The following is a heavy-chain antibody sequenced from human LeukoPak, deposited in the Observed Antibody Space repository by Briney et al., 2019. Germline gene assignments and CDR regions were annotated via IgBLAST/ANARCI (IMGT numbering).Heavy chain of an antibody. CDR1: GGSISSGSYY. D-gene: IGHD4-23*01. J-gene: IGHJ4*02. Sequence: PSQTLSLTCTVSGGSISSGSYYWSWIRQPAGKGLEWIGRIYISGSTNYNPSLKSRVTISVDTSKNQFSLKLSSVTAADTAVYYCARGYWGPATVESQSFDYWGQGTLVTVSS. CDR2: IYISGST. CDR3: ARGYWGPATVESQSFDY. V-gene: IGHV4-61*02.